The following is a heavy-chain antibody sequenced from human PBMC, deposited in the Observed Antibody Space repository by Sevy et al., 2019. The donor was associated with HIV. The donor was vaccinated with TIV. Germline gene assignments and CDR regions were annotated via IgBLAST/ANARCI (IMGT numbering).Heavy chain of an antibody. CDR3: ATPRGTDWYEGAGGYFDL. CDR2: IYNTGST. CDR1: GGSIRINSCY. D-gene: IGHD6-19*01. Sequence: SETLSLTCTVSGGSIRINSCYWGWVRQPPGKGLEWIGSIYNTGSTSYNPSLKSRVTISVDTSKNNFSLRLTSVTAADTAVYYCATPRGTDWYEGAGGYFDLWGRGTLVTVSS. J-gene: IGHJ2*01. V-gene: IGHV4-39*02.